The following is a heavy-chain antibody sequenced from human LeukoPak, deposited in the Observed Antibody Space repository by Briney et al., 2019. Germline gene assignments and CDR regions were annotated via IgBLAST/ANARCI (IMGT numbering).Heavy chain of an antibody. CDR2: IIPIFGTT. Sequence: SVKVSCKASGGSISSYTITWVRQAPGRGLEWMGRIIPIFGTTSYAQDFQDSVTITADISSNTAYMEVNSLTSDDTAVYFCAKQGGARQDYYMDVWGNGTTVTVSS. J-gene: IGHJ6*03. CDR1: GGSISSYT. D-gene: IGHD4/OR15-4a*01. CDR3: AKQGGARQDYYMDV. V-gene: IGHV1-69*08.